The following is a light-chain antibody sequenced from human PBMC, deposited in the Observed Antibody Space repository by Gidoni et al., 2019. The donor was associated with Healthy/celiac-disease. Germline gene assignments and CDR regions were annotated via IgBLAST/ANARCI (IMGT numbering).Light chain of an antibody. J-gene: IGKJ4*01. Sequence: IVLTPAPGTPSLSPGERATLSCRASQSVSSSYLAWYQQKPGQAPRLLIYGASSRATGIPDRFSGSGSGTDFTLTISRLEPEDFAVYYCQQYGSSRLTFGGGTKVEIK. V-gene: IGKV3-20*01. CDR1: QSVSSSY. CDR3: QQYGSSRLT. CDR2: GAS.